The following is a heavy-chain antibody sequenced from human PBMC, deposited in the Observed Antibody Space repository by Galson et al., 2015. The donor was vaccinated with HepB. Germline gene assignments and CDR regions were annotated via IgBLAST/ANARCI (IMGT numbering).Heavy chain of an antibody. CDR1: GFIFNNYW. CDR2: INADGTNI. J-gene: IGHJ5*02. CDR3: TRDLVS. V-gene: IGHV3-74*01. Sequence: SLRLSCAASGFIFNNYWMHWVRQGPGKGLMWVSRINADGTNIRYADSVKGRFTISRDNAKKMLYLQMTSLTPEDTAVYFCTRDLVSWGQGILVTVSS.